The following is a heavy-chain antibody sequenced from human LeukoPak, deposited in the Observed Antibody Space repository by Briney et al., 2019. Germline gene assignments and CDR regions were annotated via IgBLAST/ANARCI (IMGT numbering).Heavy chain of an antibody. D-gene: IGHD6-13*01. Sequence: PGGSLRLSCAASGFVFGDYAMHWVRQAPGKGLEYVSAISSNGGSTYYANSVKGRFTISRDNSKNTLYLQMGSLRAEDMAVYYCARWVIAAAGNWFDPWGQGTLVTVSS. CDR3: ARWVIAAAGNWFDP. CDR2: ISSNGGST. CDR1: GFVFGDYA. J-gene: IGHJ5*02. V-gene: IGHV3-64*01.